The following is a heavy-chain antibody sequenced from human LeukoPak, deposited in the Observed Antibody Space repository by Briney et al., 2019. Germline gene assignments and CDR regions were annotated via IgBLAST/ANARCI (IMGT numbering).Heavy chain of an antibody. Sequence: TSETLSLTCTVSGGSISSYYWSWIRQPPGKGLEWIAYISDIGSINYNPSLKSRVTISLDTSKNQFSLKLSSVTAADTAVYYCARGPTVTTFYYYYYGMDVWGQGTTVTVSS. CDR2: ISDIGSI. CDR1: GGSISSYY. CDR3: ARGPTVTTFYYYYYGMDV. D-gene: IGHD4-17*01. J-gene: IGHJ6*02. V-gene: IGHV4-59*12.